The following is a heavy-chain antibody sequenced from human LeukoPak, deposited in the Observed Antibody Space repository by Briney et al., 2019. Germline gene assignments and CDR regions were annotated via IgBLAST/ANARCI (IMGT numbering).Heavy chain of an antibody. D-gene: IGHD3-22*01. Sequence: SETLSLTCTVSGGSFTNTSYYWGWIRQPPGKGLEWIGSIYYSGSTYYNPSLKSPVTISIDASKNQFSLKLSSVTAADTAVYYCARAFNYDTSGYFSYWGQGILVTVSS. CDR1: GGSFTNTSYY. J-gene: IGHJ4*02. CDR3: ARAFNYDTSGYFSY. V-gene: IGHV4-39*01. CDR2: IYYSGST.